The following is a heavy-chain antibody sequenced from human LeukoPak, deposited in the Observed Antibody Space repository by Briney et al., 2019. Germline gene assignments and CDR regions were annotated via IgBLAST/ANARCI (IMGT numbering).Heavy chain of an antibody. CDR2: IWYDGSNK. CDR3: ARDRTYWADY. V-gene: IGHV3-33*01. D-gene: IGHD2-8*02. Sequence: GGSLRLSCAASGFTLSDCGMHWVRQAPGKGLEWVAVIWYDGSNKYYADSVKGRFTISRDNSKNTLFLQMNSLRADDTAMYYCARDRTYWADYWGQGTLVTVSS. J-gene: IGHJ4*02. CDR1: GFTLSDCG.